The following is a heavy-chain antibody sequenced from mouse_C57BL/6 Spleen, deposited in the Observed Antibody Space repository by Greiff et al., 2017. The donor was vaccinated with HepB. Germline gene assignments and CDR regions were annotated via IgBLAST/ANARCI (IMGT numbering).Heavy chain of an antibody. D-gene: IGHD2-3*01. J-gene: IGHJ3*01. CDR1: GYAFSSYW. CDR3: AREGIYDGYYGAY. Sequence: QVQLQQSGAELVKPGASVKISCKASGYAFSSYWMNWVKQRPGKGLEWIGQIYPGDGDTNYNGKFKGKATLTADKSSSTAYMQLSSLTSEDSAVYFCAREGIYDGYYGAYWGQGTLVTVSA. CDR2: IYPGDGDT. V-gene: IGHV1-80*01.